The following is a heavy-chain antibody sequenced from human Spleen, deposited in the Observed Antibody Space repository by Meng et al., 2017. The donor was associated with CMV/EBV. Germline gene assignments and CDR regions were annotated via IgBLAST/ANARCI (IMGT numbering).Heavy chain of an antibody. J-gene: IGHJ5*02. CDR3: ASCERGQQLVTPFDP. CDR1: GGSISSYY. D-gene: IGHD6-13*01. Sequence: QLQPQEFGSGLGNPSHPLSPTCAVSGGSISSYYWSWIRQHAGKGLEWIGRIYTSGSTNYNPSLKSRVTMSVDTSKNQFSLKLSSVTAADTAVYYCASCERGQQLVTPFDPWGQGTLVTVSS. CDR2: IYTSGST. V-gene: IGHV4-4*07.